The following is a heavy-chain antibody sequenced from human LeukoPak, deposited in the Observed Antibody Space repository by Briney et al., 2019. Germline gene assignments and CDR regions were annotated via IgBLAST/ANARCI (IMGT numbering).Heavy chain of an antibody. CDR1: GGSISSYY. CDR2: IYTSGST. CDR3: ARAVGSGSFQTYYYYMDV. V-gene: IGHV4-4*07. D-gene: IGHD3-10*01. Sequence: SETLSLTSTVSGGSISSYYWSWIRQPAGKGLEWIGRIYTSGSTNYNPSLKSRVTMSVDTSKNQFSLKLSSVTAADTAVYYCARAVGSGSFQTYYYYMDVWGKGTTVTISS. J-gene: IGHJ6*03.